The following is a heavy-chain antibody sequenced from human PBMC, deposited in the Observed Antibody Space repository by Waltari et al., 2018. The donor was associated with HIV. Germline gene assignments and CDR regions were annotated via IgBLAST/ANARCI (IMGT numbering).Heavy chain of an antibody. CDR2: ISRRGGGT. J-gene: IGHJ4*02. Sequence: EVQLVESGGGWVQPGGSLRFACAASGFTFSSYAMSWVRQAPGKGLEWVSAISRRGGGTFYADSVKGRFTISRDNSKNTLYLQMNSLRVEDTAVYYCAKDGGRYGILTGYFDYWGQGTLVPVSS. CDR3: AKDGGRYGILTGYFDY. CDR1: GFTFSSYA. V-gene: IGHV3-23*04. D-gene: IGHD3-9*01.